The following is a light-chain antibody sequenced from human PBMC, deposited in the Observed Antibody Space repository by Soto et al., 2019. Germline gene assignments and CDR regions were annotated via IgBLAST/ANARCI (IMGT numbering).Light chain of an antibody. CDR1: QSVRSN. CDR2: DAS. Sequence: EIVMTQSPATLSASPGERATLSCVASQSVRSNLAWYQQKPGQAPRLLIYDASSRATGIPDRFSGGGSGTDFTLTISRLEPEDFAVYYCQQFSSYPLTFGGGTKVDI. V-gene: IGKV3D-20*01. J-gene: IGKJ4*01. CDR3: QQFSSYPLT.